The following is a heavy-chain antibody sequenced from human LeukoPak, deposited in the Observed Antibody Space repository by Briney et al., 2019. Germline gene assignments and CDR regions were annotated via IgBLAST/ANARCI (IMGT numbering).Heavy chain of an antibody. V-gene: IGHV3-23*01. CDR2: ISASGGST. CDR1: GFTFSNYV. CDR3: ARGQWLAKYYFDY. D-gene: IGHD6-19*01. Sequence: GGSLRLSCAASGFTFSNYVMSWVRQAPGKGLEWVSGISASGGSTYYADSVKGRFTISRDNAKNSLFLQMNSLRAEDTAVYYCARGQWLAKYYFDYWGQGTLVTVSS. J-gene: IGHJ4*02.